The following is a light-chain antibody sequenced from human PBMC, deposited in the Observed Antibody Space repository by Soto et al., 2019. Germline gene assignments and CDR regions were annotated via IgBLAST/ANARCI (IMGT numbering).Light chain of an antibody. Sequence: EIAMTQSPATLSVSPGQRATLSCSASQNDNSNLAWYQQKPGHAPSLLMYNVSTRATGFPARFSGSGSGTEFTLTISSLQSEDSAIYYCQQYNTLNTFGQGTKLEIK. V-gene: IGKV3-15*01. CDR3: QQYNTLNT. J-gene: IGKJ2*01. CDR1: QNDNSN. CDR2: NVS.